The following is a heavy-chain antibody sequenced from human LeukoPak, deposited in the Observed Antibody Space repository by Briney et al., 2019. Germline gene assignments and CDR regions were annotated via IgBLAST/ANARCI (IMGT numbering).Heavy chain of an antibody. D-gene: IGHD3-22*01. V-gene: IGHV1-18*04. Sequence: ASVKVSCKASGYTFTNYGFIWVRQAPGQGLECLGWISANNGKTNYAQKVQGRVTMTTDTSTSTAYMELRSLRSDDTAVYYCARSHSGSLRAPFAYWGQGTLVTVSS. CDR2: ISANNGKT. CDR3: ARSHSGSLRAPFAY. CDR1: GYTFTNYG. J-gene: IGHJ4*02.